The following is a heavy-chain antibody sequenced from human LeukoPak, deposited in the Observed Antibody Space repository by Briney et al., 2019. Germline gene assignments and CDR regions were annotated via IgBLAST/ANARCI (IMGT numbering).Heavy chain of an antibody. D-gene: IGHD6-19*01. CDR2: ISSSSSYI. V-gene: IGHV3-21*01. CDR1: GFTFSSYS. Sequence: AGSLSLSCAASGFTFSSYSLNWIRQAPGKGLEWVSSISSSSSYIYYAGSVKGRFAISRDNAKNSLYLQMTRRRAEDRVVYYCAREVVGGSGGGDYWGQGTLVTVSS. CDR3: AREVVGGSGGGDY. J-gene: IGHJ4*02.